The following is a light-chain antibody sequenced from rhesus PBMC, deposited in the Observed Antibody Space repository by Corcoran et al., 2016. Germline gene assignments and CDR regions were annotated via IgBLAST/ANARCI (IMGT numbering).Light chain of an antibody. J-gene: IGLJ1*01. V-gene: IGLV2-32*02. CDR1: SRDIGGYNY. CDR3: SSYAGSNTFI. CDR2: EVN. Sequence: QAALTQPRSVSGSPGQSVTISCTGTSRDIGGYNYVSWFQQHQGTAPKLMIYEVNKRPSVVSDRFSGSKSGNTASLTISGLQAEDEADYYCSSYAGSNTFIFGAGTRLTVL.